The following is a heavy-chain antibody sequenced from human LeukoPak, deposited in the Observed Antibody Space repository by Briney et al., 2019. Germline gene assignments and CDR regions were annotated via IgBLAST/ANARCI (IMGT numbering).Heavy chain of an antibody. V-gene: IGHV3-74*01. J-gene: IGHJ4*02. D-gene: IGHD5-12*01. Sequence: GGSLRLSCAASGFTFSTYWMHWVRQVPGEGLVWVSRINTDGSRTNYADSVKGRFTISRDNAKNTLYLQLNSLRDEDTAVYYCARGNSGYDFPYWGQGTLVTVSS. CDR2: INTDGSRT. CDR3: ARGNSGYDFPY. CDR1: GFTFSTYW.